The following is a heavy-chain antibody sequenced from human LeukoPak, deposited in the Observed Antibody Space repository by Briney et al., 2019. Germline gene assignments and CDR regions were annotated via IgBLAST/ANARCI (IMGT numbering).Heavy chain of an antibody. CDR2: ISWNSGNI. CDR3: AKASSPWLAPGYFDY. J-gene: IGHJ4*02. D-gene: IGHD6-19*01. V-gene: IGHV3-9*01. Sequence: AGGSLRLSCAASGFTFDDYAMHWVRQAPGKGLEWVSGISWNSGNIGYADSVKGRFTISRDNAKNSLYLQMNSLRPEDTALYYCAKASSPWLAPGYFDYWGQGTLVTVSS. CDR1: GFTFDDYA.